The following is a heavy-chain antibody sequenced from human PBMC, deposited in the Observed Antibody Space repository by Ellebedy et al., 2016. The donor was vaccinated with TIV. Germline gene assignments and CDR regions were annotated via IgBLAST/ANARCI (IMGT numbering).Heavy chain of an antibody. CDR2: LYYSEST. Sequence: MPGGSLRLSCTVSGGSISRLHWSWIRQPPGKGLERIGYLYYSESTNYNPSLKRRVTISVDTSKNQFSLKLSSVTAADTAVYYCARRFAQNWFDPWGQGTLVTVSS. CDR1: GGSISRLH. D-gene: IGHD2-21*01. V-gene: IGHV4-59*08. J-gene: IGHJ5*02. CDR3: ARRFAQNWFDP.